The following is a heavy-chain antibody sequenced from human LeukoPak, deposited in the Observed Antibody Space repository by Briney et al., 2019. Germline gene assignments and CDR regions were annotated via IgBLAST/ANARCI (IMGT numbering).Heavy chain of an antibody. V-gene: IGHV4-34*01. CDR2: INRSGST. CDR1: GGSFSGYY. Sequence: PSETLSLTCAVYGGSFSGYYWGWIRQPPGKGLEWIGEINRSGSTNYNPSLKSRVTISLDTSKNQFSLKLSSVTAADTAVYYCARRASVAGTWAFDIWGQGTMVTVSS. J-gene: IGHJ3*02. D-gene: IGHD6-19*01. CDR3: ARRASVAGTWAFDI.